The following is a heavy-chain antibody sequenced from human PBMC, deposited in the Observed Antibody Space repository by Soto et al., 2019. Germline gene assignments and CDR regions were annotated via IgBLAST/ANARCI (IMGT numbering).Heavy chain of an antibody. CDR1: DDSISSPNYY. CDR3: ARHPYGDYDAMYV. V-gene: IGHV4-30-4*01. CDR2: IYHGGSS. J-gene: IGHJ6*02. D-gene: IGHD4-17*01. Sequence: PSETLSLTCTVSDDSISSPNYYWNWIRQPPGKGLEWMGYIYHGGSSNYSPSLKSRLSMSKDTSKKQFSLKLTSLTAADTAMYYCARHPYGDYDAMYVWGQGTTVTVSS.